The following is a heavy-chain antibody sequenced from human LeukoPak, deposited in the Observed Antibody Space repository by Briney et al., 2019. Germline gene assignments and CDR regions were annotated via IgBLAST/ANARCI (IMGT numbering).Heavy chain of an antibody. J-gene: IGHJ4*02. D-gene: IGHD5-18*01. Sequence: GSSVKVSCKASGGTFSSYAISWVRQAPGQGPEWMGGIIPIFGTANYAQKFQGRVTVTTDESTSTAYMELRSLRSDDTAVYYCARDEWRYSYGQGDYWGQGTLVTVSS. V-gene: IGHV1-69*05. CDR3: ARDEWRYSYGQGDY. CDR1: GGTFSSYA. CDR2: IIPIFGTA.